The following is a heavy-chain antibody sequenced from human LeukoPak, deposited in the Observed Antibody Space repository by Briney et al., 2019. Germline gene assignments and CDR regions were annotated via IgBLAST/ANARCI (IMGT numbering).Heavy chain of an antibody. V-gene: IGHV1-24*01. D-gene: IGHD1-26*01. Sequence: GASVKVSCKVSGYTLTELSMHWVRQAPGKGLEWMRGFDPEDGETIYAQKFQGRVTMTEDTSTDTAYMELSSLRSEDTAVYYCATPTLGATEAFDIWGQGTMVTVSS. CDR2: FDPEDGET. J-gene: IGHJ3*02. CDR3: ATPTLGATEAFDI. CDR1: GYTLTELS.